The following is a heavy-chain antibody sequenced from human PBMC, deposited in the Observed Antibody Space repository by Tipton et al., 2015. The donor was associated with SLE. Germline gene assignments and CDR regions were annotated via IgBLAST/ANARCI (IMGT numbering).Heavy chain of an antibody. D-gene: IGHD2/OR15-2a*01. J-gene: IGHJ4*02. CDR3: ARPFKNY. CDR1: GDSISSSNYY. V-gene: IGHV4-39*07. CDR2: IYHTATT. Sequence: TLSLTCTVSGDSISSSNYYWGWIRQPPGKGLEWIGAIYHTATTYYNPSLKSRVTMSVDTSKNQFSLRLSSVTAADTAVYYCARPFKNYWGQGTLVTVSS.